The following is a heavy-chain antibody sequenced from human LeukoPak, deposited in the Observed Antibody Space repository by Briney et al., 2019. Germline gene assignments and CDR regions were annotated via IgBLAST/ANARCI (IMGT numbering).Heavy chain of an antibody. CDR2: INHSGST. J-gene: IGHJ4*02. CDR3: ARVGYGGNGVDY. V-gene: IGHV4-34*01. D-gene: IGHD4-23*01. Sequence: TSETLSLTCAVYGGSFSGYYWSWIRQPPGKGLEWIGEINHSGSTNYNPSLKSRVTISVDTSKNQFSLKLSSVTAAGTAVYYCARVGYGGNGVDYWGQGTLVTVSS. CDR1: GGSFSGYY.